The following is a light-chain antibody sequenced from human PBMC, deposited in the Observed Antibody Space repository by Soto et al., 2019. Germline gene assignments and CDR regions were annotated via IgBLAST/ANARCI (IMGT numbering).Light chain of an antibody. J-gene: IGLJ1*01. CDR1: SSNVGGYNF. Sequence: QSARAQPASVSGSPGQSITISCTGTSSNVGGYNFVSWYQHHPGKAPKLMIYEVSNRPSGVSNRFSGSKSGNTASLTISGLQAEDEADYYCSSYTSSSTRVFGTGTKVTVL. CDR2: EVS. CDR3: SSYTSSSTRV. V-gene: IGLV2-14*01.